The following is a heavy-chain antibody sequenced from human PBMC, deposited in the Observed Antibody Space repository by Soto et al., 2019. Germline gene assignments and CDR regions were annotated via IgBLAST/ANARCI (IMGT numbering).Heavy chain of an antibody. Sequence: GGSLRLSCAASGFTFSDYYMSWIRQAPGKGLEWVSYISSSGSTIYYADSVKGRFTISRDNAKNTLYLQMNSLKTEDTAVYYCTRRAFSSAAGPNYYYQYGMDVWGQGTTVTVSS. CDR1: GFTFSDYY. V-gene: IGHV3-11*01. D-gene: IGHD6-13*01. CDR2: ISSSGSTI. J-gene: IGHJ6*02. CDR3: TRRAFSSAAGPNYYYQYGMDV.